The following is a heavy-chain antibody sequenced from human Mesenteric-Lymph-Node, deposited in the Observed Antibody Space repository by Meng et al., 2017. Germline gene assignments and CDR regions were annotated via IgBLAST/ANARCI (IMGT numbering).Heavy chain of an antibody. Sequence: EVQRVASGGGLVPPGWSLRLSCAASALTFSSYWMHWVRQAPGKGLVWVSRINSDGSSTSYADSVKGRFTISRDNAKNTLYLQMNSLRAEDTAVYYCARESYAGGFDPWGQGTLVTVSS. CDR1: ALTFSSYW. V-gene: IGHV3-74*01. J-gene: IGHJ5*02. D-gene: IGHD3-16*01. CDR3: ARESYAGGFDP. CDR2: INSDGSST.